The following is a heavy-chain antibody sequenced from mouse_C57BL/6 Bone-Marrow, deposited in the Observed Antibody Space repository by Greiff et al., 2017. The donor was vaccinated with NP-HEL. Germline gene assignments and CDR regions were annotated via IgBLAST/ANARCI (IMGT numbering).Heavy chain of an antibody. J-gene: IGHJ1*03. D-gene: IGHD1-1*01. Sequence: QVQLQQSGAELVRPGTSVKVSCKASGYAFTNYLIEWVKQRPGQGLEWIGVINPGSGGTNYNEKFKGKATLTADKSSSTAYMQLSSLTSEDSAVYFCARSLCITTVVGYWYFDVWGTGTTVTVSS. CDR3: ARSLCITTVVGYWYFDV. V-gene: IGHV1-54*01. CDR2: INPGSGGT. CDR1: GYAFTNYL.